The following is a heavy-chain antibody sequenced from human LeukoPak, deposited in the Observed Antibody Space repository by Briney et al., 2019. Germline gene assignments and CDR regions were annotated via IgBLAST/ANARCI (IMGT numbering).Heavy chain of an antibody. J-gene: IGHJ4*02. Sequence: ASVKVSCKVSEYTLTKLSMHWARQAPGKGLEWMGGFHPEDGETIYAQKFQGRVTLTEDTSADTAYMELSSLRSEDTAVYYCATIMVRGVTAVDFYFDYWGLGTLVTVSS. CDR1: EYTLTKLS. CDR3: ATIMVRGVTAVDFYFDY. CDR2: FHPEDGET. V-gene: IGHV1-24*01. D-gene: IGHD3-10*01.